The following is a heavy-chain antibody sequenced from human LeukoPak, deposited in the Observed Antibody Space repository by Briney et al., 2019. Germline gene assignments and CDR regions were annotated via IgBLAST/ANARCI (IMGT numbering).Heavy chain of an antibody. J-gene: IGHJ5*02. D-gene: IGHD6-19*01. V-gene: IGHV4-34*01. CDR2: INHSGST. CDR1: GGSFSGYY. CDR3: ARGGRSGWYGVGFDP. Sequence: SETLSLTCAVYGGSFSGYYWSWIRQPPGKGLEWIGEINHSGSTNYNPSLKSRVTISVGTSKNQFSLKLSSVTAADTAVYYCARGGRSGWYGVGFDPWGQGTLVTVSS.